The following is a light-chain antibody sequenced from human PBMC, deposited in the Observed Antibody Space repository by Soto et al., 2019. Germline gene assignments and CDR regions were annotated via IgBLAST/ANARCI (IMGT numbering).Light chain of an antibody. V-gene: IGLV2-8*01. Sequence: QSALTQPPSASGSPGQSVTISCTGSSSDVGGHNFVSWYQQHPGKAPKLIIYEVSKRPAGVPDRFSGSKPGNTASLTVSGLQAEDEADYHCNSYAGSNTMVFGGGTKLTVL. J-gene: IGLJ2*01. CDR1: SSDVGGHNF. CDR3: NSYAGSNTMV. CDR2: EVS.